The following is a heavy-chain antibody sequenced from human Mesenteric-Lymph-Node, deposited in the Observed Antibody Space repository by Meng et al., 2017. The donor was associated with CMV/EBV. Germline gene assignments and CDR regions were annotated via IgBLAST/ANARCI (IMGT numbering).Heavy chain of an antibody. J-gene: IGHJ4*02. CDR3: ARGSSYDILTGYFDY. V-gene: IGHV4-34*01. D-gene: IGHD3-9*01. CDR1: GGSFSGYY. Sequence: QVQFTQWGAGLLKLSETLAVTCAVYGGSFSGYYWNWIRQSPEKGLEWIGEINHSGSTTYNPSFTSRIIISVDTSTNQISLNMSSVTAADTAVYYCARGSSYDILTGYFDYWGQGALVTVSS. CDR2: INHSGST.